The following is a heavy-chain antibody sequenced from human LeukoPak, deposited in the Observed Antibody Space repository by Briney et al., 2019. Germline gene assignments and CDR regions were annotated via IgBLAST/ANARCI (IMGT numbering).Heavy chain of an antibody. J-gene: IGHJ4*02. CDR2: IYPGDSDT. CDR1: GYSFLSHW. CDR3: ARHASPYSSNYYFDY. D-gene: IGHD6-13*01. Sequence: GESLKISCKGSGYSFLSHWIGWVRQMPGKGLEWMGIIYPGDSDTRYDPSFQGQVTISADKSISTAYLQWSSLKASDTAMYYCARHASPYSSNYYFDYWGQGALVTVSS. V-gene: IGHV5-51*01.